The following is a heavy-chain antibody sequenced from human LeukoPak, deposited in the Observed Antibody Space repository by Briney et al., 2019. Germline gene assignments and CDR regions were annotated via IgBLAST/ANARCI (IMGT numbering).Heavy chain of an antibody. CDR3: ARGHIVVVPAAIRAFDI. Sequence: GGSLRLSCAASGFTLSDYYMSWIRQAPGKGLEWVSYIDSSGSTIYYADSVKGRFTISRDNAKNTLYLQMNSLRAEDTAVYYCARGHIVVVPAAIRAFDIWGQGTMVTVSS. CDR1: GFTLSDYY. V-gene: IGHV3-11*04. CDR2: IDSSGSTI. D-gene: IGHD2-2*02. J-gene: IGHJ3*02.